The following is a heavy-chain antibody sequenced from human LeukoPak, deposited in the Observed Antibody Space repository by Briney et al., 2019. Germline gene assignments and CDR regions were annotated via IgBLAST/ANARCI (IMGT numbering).Heavy chain of an antibody. V-gene: IGHV1-8*03. J-gene: IGHJ6*04. D-gene: IGHD3-10*01. CDR3: ATGLWFGKYLDV. Sequence: ASVKVSCKASGYTFTTYDITWVRQAPGQGLEWMGWMNPNSGNTAYAQKFQGRVTITRNTSISTAYMELSSLRSEDTAVYYCATGLWFGKYLDVWGKGTTVTISS. CDR2: MNPNSGNT. CDR1: GYTFTTYD.